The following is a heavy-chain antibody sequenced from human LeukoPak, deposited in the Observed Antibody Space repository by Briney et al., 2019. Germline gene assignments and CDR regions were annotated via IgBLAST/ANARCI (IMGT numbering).Heavy chain of an antibody. Sequence: SETLSLTCTVSDGSSSSSSWNWIRQPPGKGLEWIGYIYYSGSTKYNPSLGSRVTISVDTSKNQISLNMRSVTAADTAIYYCARRQQTGGDNGLHNWFDPWGQGILVTVSS. CDR3: ARRQQTGGDNGLHNWFDP. D-gene: IGHD5-24*01. CDR1: DGSSSSSS. V-gene: IGHV4-59*08. J-gene: IGHJ5*02. CDR2: IYYSGST.